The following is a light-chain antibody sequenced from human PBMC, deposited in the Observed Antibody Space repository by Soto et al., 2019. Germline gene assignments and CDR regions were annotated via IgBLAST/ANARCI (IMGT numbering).Light chain of an antibody. Sequence: PGERSTRSCRASQSVSSSFLAWYQQQPGQAPRLLISGASTRAAGIPARFSGSGSVTEFTLTISSLQSEDFAVYYCQQRSNWITFGQGRRLEIK. V-gene: IGKV3-15*01. CDR3: QQRSNWIT. J-gene: IGKJ5*01. CDR1: QSVSSS. CDR2: GAS.